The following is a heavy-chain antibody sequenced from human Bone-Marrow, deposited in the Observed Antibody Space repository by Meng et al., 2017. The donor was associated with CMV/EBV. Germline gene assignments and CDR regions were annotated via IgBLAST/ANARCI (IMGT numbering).Heavy chain of an antibody. Sequence: ASVKVSCKASGYTFTGYYMHWVRQAPGQGLEWMGWINPNSGGTNYAQKFQGRVTMTRDTSIRTAYMELSRLRSDDTAVYYCARDSLAAAGHWGQGTLVTVSS. CDR2: INPNSGGT. D-gene: IGHD6-13*01. CDR3: ARDSLAAAGH. V-gene: IGHV1-2*02. J-gene: IGHJ1*01. CDR1: GYTFTGYY.